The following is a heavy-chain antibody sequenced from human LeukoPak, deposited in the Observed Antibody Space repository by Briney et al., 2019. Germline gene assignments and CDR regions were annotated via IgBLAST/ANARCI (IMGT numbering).Heavy chain of an antibody. V-gene: IGHV1-18*01. CDR2: ISAYNGNT. D-gene: IGHD4-17*01. Sequence: GASVKVSCKASGYTFTSYGISWVRQAPGQGLEWMGWISAYNGNTNYAQKLQGRVTMTTDTSTSTAYMELRSLRSDDTAVYYCARDLFDYGDYYFDYWGQGTLVTVSS. CDR1: GYTFTSYG. CDR3: ARDLFDYGDYYFDY. J-gene: IGHJ4*02.